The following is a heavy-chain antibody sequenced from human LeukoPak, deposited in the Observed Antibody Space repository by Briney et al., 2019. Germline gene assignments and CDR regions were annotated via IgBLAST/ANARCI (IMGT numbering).Heavy chain of an antibody. CDR2: INPNSGGT. CDR1: GYTFTGYY. CDR3: ASVVVVAATQENWFDP. V-gene: IGHV1-2*02. D-gene: IGHD2-15*01. Sequence: ASVKVSCKASGYTFTGYYMRWVRQAPGQGLEWMGWINPNSGGTNYAQKFQGRVTMTRDTSISTAYMELSRLRSDDTAVYYCASVVVVAATQENWFDPWGQGTLVTVSS. J-gene: IGHJ5*02.